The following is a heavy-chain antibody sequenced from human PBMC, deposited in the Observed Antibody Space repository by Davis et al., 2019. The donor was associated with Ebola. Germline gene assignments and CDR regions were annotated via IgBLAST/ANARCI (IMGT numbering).Heavy chain of an antibody. CDR3: ARDRGTAGHSYGMDV. CDR2: INHSGST. Sequence: GSLRLSCAASGFTFSSYWMSWVRQAPGKGLEWIGEINHSGSTNYNPSLKSRVTISVVTSKNQFSLKLSSVTAADTAVYYCARDRGTAGHSYGMDVWGQGTTVTVSS. J-gene: IGHJ6*02. CDR1: GFTFSSYW. V-gene: IGHV4-34*01. D-gene: IGHD6-13*01.